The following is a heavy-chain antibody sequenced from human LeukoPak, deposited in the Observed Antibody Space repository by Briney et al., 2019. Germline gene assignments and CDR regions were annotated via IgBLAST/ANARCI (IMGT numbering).Heavy chain of an antibody. CDR1: GGSVSSSNYY. V-gene: IGHV4-61*01. Sequence: SETLSLTCTVSGGSVSSSNYYWSWIRQPPGKGLEWVGFFSYNVHSDYNPSLKSRVTISVDTSKNQFSLRLSSVTAADTAIYYCARVSVAGTGPDYWGQGIQVTVSS. CDR3: ARVSVAGTGPDY. D-gene: IGHD6-13*01. CDR2: FSYNVHS. J-gene: IGHJ4*02.